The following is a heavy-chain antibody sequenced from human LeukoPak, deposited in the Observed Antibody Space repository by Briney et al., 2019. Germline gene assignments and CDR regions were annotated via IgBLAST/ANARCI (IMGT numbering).Heavy chain of an antibody. CDR1: KFTFTNFA. D-gene: IGHD3-9*01. Sequence: QTGGSLRLSCAASKFTFTNFAMSWVRQAPGKGLEWVSTISASGLSTYYADSVNGRFTISRDNSQSTLYLQMHNLRAEDTAIYYCAKGDNDILTGFYNSFDYWDQGTLVSVTS. J-gene: IGHJ4*02. V-gene: IGHV3-23*01. CDR2: ISASGLST. CDR3: AKGDNDILTGFYNSFDY.